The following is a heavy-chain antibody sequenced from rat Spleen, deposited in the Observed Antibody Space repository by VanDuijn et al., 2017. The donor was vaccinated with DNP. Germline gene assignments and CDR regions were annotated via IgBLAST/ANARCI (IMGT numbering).Heavy chain of an antibody. CDR1: GFTFSDYY. Sequence: EVQLVESGGGLVQPGRSLKLSCAASGFTFSDYYMAWVRQAPTKSLEWVAYISYDGNAIYYGDSVKGRFTMSRDNAKSTLYLQMNSLRSEDTATYYCASHTYYGYNFFVYWGQGVMVTVSS. CDR2: ISYDGNAI. D-gene: IGHD1-9*01. CDR3: ASHTYYGYNFFVY. V-gene: IGHV5-22*01. J-gene: IGHJ2*01.